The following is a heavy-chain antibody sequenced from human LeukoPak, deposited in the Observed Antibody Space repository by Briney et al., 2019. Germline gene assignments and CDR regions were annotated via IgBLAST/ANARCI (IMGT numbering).Heavy chain of an antibody. CDR3: AKSGRYCSAGSCYQEASLDY. CDR1: GFTFNNYG. CDR2: ITGGAAST. J-gene: IGHJ4*02. D-gene: IGHD2-15*01. V-gene: IGHV3-23*01. Sequence: QAGGSLRLSCAASGFTFNNYGMSWVRQAPGKGLEWVSGITGGAASTNYADSVKGRFTISRDNSKNTLHLQMNSLRADDTAVYYCAKSGRYCSAGSCYQEASLDYWGQGTLVTVSS.